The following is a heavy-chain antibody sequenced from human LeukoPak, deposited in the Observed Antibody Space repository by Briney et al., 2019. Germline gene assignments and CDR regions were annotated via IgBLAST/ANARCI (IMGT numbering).Heavy chain of an antibody. D-gene: IGHD6-19*01. CDR2: IYWNDDK. Sequence: SGPTLVKPTQTLRLTCTFSGFSLGTRGVGVGWIRQPPGKALEWLALIYWNDDKRYSPSLKSRLTITKETSKNQVVLTMTNMDPVDTATYYCAHSEFSSGSPSPLDYWGQGTLVTVSS. CDR3: AHSEFSSGSPSPLDY. J-gene: IGHJ4*02. CDR1: GFSLGTRGVG. V-gene: IGHV2-5*01.